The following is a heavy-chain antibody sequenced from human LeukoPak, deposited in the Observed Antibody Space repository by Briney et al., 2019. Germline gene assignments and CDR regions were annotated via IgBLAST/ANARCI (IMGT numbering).Heavy chain of an antibody. CDR1: QFTFSNYA. CDR3: AKGPAPYCSGGSCYSPHWYFDL. Sequence: PGGSLRLSCAASQFTFSNYAMSWVRQAPGKGLKWVSAIRGSGNTTYFGDSVTGRFTISRDNPKNTVYLQMNSLSAEDTAVYYCAKGPAPYCSGGSCYSPHWYFDLWGRGTLVTVSS. D-gene: IGHD2-15*01. V-gene: IGHV3-23*01. J-gene: IGHJ2*01. CDR2: IRGSGNTT.